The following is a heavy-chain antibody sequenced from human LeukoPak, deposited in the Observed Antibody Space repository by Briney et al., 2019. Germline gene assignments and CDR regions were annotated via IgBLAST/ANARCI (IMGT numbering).Heavy chain of an antibody. CDR2: IYYSGST. V-gene: IGHV4-59*01. CDR1: GGSISSYY. CDR3: ARARDDYGDSWGFDY. D-gene: IGHD4-17*01. Sequence: SETLSLTCTVSGGSISSYYWSWIRQPPGKGLEWIGYIYYSGSTNYNPSLKSRVTISVDTSKDQFSLKLSSVTAADTAVYYCARARDDYGDSWGFDYWGQGTLVTVSS. J-gene: IGHJ4*02.